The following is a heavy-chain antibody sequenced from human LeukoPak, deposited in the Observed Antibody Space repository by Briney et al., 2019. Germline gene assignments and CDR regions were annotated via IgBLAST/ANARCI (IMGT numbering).Heavy chain of an antibody. CDR2: IYYSGST. V-gene: IGHV4-31*03. CDR1: GGSISSGGYY. CDR3: GRYCSSTSCYGYNWFDP. D-gene: IGHD2-2*01. J-gene: IGHJ5*02. Sequence: SQTLSLTCTVSGGSISSGGYYCSWIRQHPGKGLEWIGYIYYSGSTYYNPSLKSRVTISVDTSKNQFSLKLSSVTAADTAVYYCGRYCSSTSCYGYNWFDPWGQGTLVTVSS.